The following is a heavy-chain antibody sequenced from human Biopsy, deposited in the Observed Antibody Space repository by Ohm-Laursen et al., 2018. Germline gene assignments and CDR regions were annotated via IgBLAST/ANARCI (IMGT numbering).Heavy chain of an antibody. V-gene: IGHV1-69*01. Sequence: SSVKVSCKTFGGTLSKYAMSWVRQAPGQGLEWLGGIIAPSGTTNNAQRFQGRLSITADESATSAYMELSGLRSEDTAVYFCARGYSRRVSIFEASIYWFDTWGQGTLVTVSS. D-gene: IGHD3-3*02. CDR1: GGTLSKYA. CDR2: IIAPSGTT. J-gene: IGHJ5*02. CDR3: ARGYSRRVSIFEASIYWFDT.